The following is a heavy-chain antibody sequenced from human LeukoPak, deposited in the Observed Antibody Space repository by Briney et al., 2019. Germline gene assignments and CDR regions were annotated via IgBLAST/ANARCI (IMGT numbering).Heavy chain of an antibody. CDR1: GGSFSGYY. CDR2: INHSGST. CDR3: ARGYPLRYFDWLSPFDI. J-gene: IGHJ3*02. Sequence: SETLSLTCAVYGGSFSGYYWSWIRQPPGKGLEWIGEINHSGSTNYNPSLKSRVTISVDTSKNQFSLKLSSVTAADTAVYYCARGYPLRYFDWLSPFDIWGQGTMVTVSS. V-gene: IGHV4-34*01. D-gene: IGHD3-9*01.